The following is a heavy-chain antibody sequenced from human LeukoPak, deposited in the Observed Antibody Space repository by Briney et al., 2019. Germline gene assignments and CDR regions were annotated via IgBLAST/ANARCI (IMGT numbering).Heavy chain of an antibody. D-gene: IGHD3-3*01. Sequence: ASVKVSCKASGYTFTSYGISWVRQAPGQGLEWMGWISAYNGNTNYAQKLQGRVTMTTDTSTSTAYMELRSLRSDDTAVYYCARVESGDFWSGYYTSGYFDYWGQGTLVTVSS. CDR2: ISAYNGNT. CDR3: ARVESGDFWSGYYTSGYFDY. V-gene: IGHV1-18*01. J-gene: IGHJ4*02. CDR1: GYTFTSYG.